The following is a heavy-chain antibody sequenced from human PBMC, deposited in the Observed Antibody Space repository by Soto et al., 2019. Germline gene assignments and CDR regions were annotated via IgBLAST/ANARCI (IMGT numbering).Heavy chain of an antibody. Sequence: QVQLVQSGAEVKKPGASVKVSCKASGYTFTGYYMHWVRQAPGQGLEWMGWINPNSGGTNYAQKFQGRVNMTRDTSISTAYMELSRLRSDDTAVYYCARERETPYYYDSSGFDYWGQGTLVTVSS. CDR2: INPNSGGT. CDR3: ARERETPYYYDSSGFDY. V-gene: IGHV1-2*02. D-gene: IGHD3-22*01. J-gene: IGHJ4*02. CDR1: GYTFTGYY.